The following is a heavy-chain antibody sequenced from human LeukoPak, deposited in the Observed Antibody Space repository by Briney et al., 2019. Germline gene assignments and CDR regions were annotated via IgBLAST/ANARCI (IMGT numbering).Heavy chain of an antibody. CDR1: GDSLSSSNW. Sequence: PSGSLSLTCAVSGDSLSSSNWGSGIRQPPGQGREWIGEINHSGSTNYNPSLKSRVTISVDRSKNQFSLNLSSVTAADTAVYYCARAESTSGFDYWGQGTLVTVSS. CDR3: ARAESTSGFDY. CDR2: INHSGST. J-gene: IGHJ4*02. D-gene: IGHD5/OR15-5a*01. V-gene: IGHV4-4*02.